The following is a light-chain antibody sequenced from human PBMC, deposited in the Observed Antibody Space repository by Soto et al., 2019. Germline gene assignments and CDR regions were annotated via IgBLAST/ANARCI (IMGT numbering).Light chain of an antibody. CDR2: TTS. V-gene: IGKV1-39*01. Sequence: DIQMTQSPSSLSASVGDRVTITCRASQSISYYLNWYQQKPGRAPRLLIYTTSSLQSGVPSKFSGSASGTDFTLTTSSLQPEDFATYYCQQSYTTPWTFGQGTKVEIK. CDR3: QQSYTTPWT. CDR1: QSISYY. J-gene: IGKJ1*01.